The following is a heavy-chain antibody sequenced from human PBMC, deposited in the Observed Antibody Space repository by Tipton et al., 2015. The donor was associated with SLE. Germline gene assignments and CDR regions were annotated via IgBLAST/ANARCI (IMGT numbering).Heavy chain of an antibody. CDR3: AVRGGAHDAYWFDP. V-gene: IGHV4-59*11. Sequence: TLSLTCTVSGGSISSHYWSWIRQPPGKGLEWIGYIYYSGSTNYNPSLKSRVTISVDTSKNQFSLKLSSVTAADTAVYYCAVRGGAHDAYWFDPWGQGTLVTVSS. J-gene: IGHJ5*02. CDR1: GGSISSHY. CDR2: IYYSGST. D-gene: IGHD1-1*01.